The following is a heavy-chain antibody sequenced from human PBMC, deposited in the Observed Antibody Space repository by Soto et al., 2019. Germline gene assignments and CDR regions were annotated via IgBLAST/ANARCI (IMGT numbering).Heavy chain of an antibody. CDR2: IIPVFNSA. CDR1: GYTFSSYT. CDR3: ARIGDGNQRPFDY. Sequence: QVRLVQSGAEVKKPGSSVKVSCKASGYTFSSYTINWVRQAPGQGLELMGGIIPVFNSATYPQKFQGRVTITADESTSTAYLELRSLRSEDTAVYYCARIGDGNQRPFDYWGQGTLVTVSS. D-gene: IGHD6-25*01. J-gene: IGHJ4*02. V-gene: IGHV1-69*01.